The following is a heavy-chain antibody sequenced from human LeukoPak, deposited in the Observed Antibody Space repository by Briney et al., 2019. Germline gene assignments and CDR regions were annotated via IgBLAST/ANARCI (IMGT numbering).Heavy chain of an antibody. Sequence: ASVKVSCKASGYTFTSYDINWVRQATGQGLEWMGWMNPNSGNTGYAQKFQGRVTMTRNTSISTAYMELSSLRSEDTAVYYCAVSQLELSVHGMDVWGQGTTVTVSS. CDR2: MNPNSGNT. V-gene: IGHV1-8*01. D-gene: IGHD1-1*01. CDR1: GYTFTSYD. CDR3: AVSQLELSVHGMDV. J-gene: IGHJ6*02.